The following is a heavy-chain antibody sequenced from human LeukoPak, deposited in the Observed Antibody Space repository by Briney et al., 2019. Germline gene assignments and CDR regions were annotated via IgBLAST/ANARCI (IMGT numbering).Heavy chain of an antibody. J-gene: IGHJ5*02. V-gene: IGHV1-18*01. CDR2: MSTYNANR. Sequence: ASVKVSCKASGYAFTSHGISWVRQAPGQGLEWMGWMSTYNANRNYAQKYQGRVTTTTDLSTSTAYMELSSLRPDDTAVYYCVRDISGSYSWFDPWGQGTLVTVSS. D-gene: IGHD1-26*01. CDR3: VRDISGSYSWFDP. CDR1: GYAFTSHG.